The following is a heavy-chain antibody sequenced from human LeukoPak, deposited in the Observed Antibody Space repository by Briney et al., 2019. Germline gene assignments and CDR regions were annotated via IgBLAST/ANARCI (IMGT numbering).Heavy chain of an antibody. V-gene: IGHV1-69*05. CDR2: IIPIFGTA. Sequence: SVKVSCKASGGTFSSYAISWVRQAPGQGLEWMGGIIPIFGTANYAQKFQGRVTITTDESTSTAYMELSSLRSEDTAVYYCAREDYYGSGTHWFDPWGQGTLVTVSS. CDR3: AREDYYGSGTHWFDP. J-gene: IGHJ5*02. CDR1: GGTFSSYA. D-gene: IGHD3-10*01.